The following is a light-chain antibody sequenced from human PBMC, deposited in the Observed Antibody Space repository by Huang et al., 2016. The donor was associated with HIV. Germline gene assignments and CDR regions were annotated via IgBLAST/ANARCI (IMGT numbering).Light chain of an antibody. CDR3: QGYDSAPRA. V-gene: IGKV1-27*01. CDR2: GAS. J-gene: IGKJ1*01. CDR1: QDIGNF. Sequence: DIQMTQSPSSLSASPGVRVTLSCRANQDIGNFLAWYQHKPGGVPRLLIYGASNLQSGVPSRFSGRGSGTDFTLTITSFQPDDVATYYCQGYDSAPRAFGQGTKVEI.